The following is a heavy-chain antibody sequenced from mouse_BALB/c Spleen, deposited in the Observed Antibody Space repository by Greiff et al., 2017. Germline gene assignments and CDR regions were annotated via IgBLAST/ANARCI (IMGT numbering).Heavy chain of an antibody. D-gene: IGHD5-2*01. CDR2: ISYDGSN. V-gene: IGHV3-6*02. CDR3: ARGIHYFDY. Sequence: DVHLVESGPGLVKPSQSLSLTCSVTGYSITSGYYWNWIRQFPGNKLEWMGYISYDGSNNYNPSLKNRISITRDTSKNQFFLKLNSVTTEDTATYYCARGIHYFDYWGQGTTLTVSS. J-gene: IGHJ2*01. CDR1: GYSITSGYY.